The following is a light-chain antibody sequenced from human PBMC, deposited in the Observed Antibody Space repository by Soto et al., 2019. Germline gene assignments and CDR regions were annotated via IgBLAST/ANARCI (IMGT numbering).Light chain of an antibody. CDR3: QQCGSSPWT. CDR2: GAS. J-gene: IGKJ1*01. Sequence: EIVLTQSPGTLSLSPGERATLSCRARQSVSSTYLAWYQQKPGQAPRLLIYGASSRATGIPDRFSGGGSGTDFTLTISRVEPEDFAVYYCQQCGSSPWTFGQGTKVDIK. V-gene: IGKV3-20*01. CDR1: QSVSSTY.